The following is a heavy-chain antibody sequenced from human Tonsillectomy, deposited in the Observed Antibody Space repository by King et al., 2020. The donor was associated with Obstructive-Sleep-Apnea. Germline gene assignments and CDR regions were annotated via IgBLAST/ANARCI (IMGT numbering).Heavy chain of an antibody. D-gene: IGHD5-18*01. CDR1: GGSFSGYY. CDR2: INHSGST. J-gene: IGHJ5*02. CDR3: ARGRRYSYGYSPLLAWFDP. V-gene: IGHV4-34*01. Sequence: VQLQQWGAGLLKPSETLSLTCAVYGGSFSGYYWSWIRQPPGKGLEWIGEINHSGSTNYNPSLKSRVTISVDTSKNQFSLKLSSVTAADTAVYYCARGRRYSYGYSPLLAWFDPWGQGTLVTVSS.